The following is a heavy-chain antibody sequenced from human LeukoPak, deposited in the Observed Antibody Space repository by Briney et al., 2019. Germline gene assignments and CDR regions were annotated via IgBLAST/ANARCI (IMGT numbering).Heavy chain of an antibody. V-gene: IGHV1-46*01. CDR3: ARGSTYYDFWSGYYFSLSDSDAFDI. Sequence: ASVKVSCKASGYTFTSYYMHWVRQAPGQGLEWMGIINPSGGSTSYAQKFQGRVTMTRDTSTSTVYMELSSLRSEDTAVYYCARGSTYYDFWSGYYFSLSDSDAFDIWGQGTMVTVSS. D-gene: IGHD3-3*01. CDR1: GYTFTSYY. J-gene: IGHJ3*02. CDR2: INPSGGST.